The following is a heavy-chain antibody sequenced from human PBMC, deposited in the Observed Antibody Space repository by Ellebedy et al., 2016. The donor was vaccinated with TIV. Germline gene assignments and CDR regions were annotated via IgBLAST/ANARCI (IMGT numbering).Heavy chain of an antibody. V-gene: IGHV5-51*01. CDR2: IYPGDSDT. Sequence: GESLKISCKGSGYSFIRYWIGWVRQMPGKGLEWMGIIYPGDSDTRYSPSFQGQVTISADKSISTAYLQWSSLKASDTAMYYCARVQGDYDFWSGYGNWFDPWGQGTLVTVSS. J-gene: IGHJ5*02. D-gene: IGHD3-3*01. CDR3: ARVQGDYDFWSGYGNWFDP. CDR1: GYSFIRYW.